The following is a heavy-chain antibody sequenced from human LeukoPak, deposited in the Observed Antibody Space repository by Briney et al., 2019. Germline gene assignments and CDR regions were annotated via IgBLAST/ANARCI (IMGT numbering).Heavy chain of an antibody. J-gene: IGHJ4*02. V-gene: IGHV4-38-2*02. CDR1: GYSISSDYY. D-gene: IGHD3-16*02. Sequence: SETLSLTCSVSGYSISSDYYWGWIRQPPGKGLEWIGFIHHSGSTYYNPSLKSRVTISVDTSKNQFSLKLSSVTAADTAVYYCARYDVWGTYRAFDYWGQGTLVTVSS. CDR2: IHHSGST. CDR3: ARYDVWGTYRAFDY.